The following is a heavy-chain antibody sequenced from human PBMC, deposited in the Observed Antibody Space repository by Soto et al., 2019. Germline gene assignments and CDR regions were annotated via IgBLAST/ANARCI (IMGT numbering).Heavy chain of an antibody. CDR1: GYTFTNYD. Sequence: AASVKVSCKASGYTFTNYDVNWVRQVPGQGLEWMGWLNPGSGDTGYAQKFQGRVTMTRNTSIGTAYMELSSLRSGDTAIYYCARMASFGTLNWFDPWGQGTLVTVSS. J-gene: IGHJ5*02. V-gene: IGHV1-8*01. CDR2: LNPGSGDT. CDR3: ARMASFGTLNWFDP. D-gene: IGHD3-16*01.